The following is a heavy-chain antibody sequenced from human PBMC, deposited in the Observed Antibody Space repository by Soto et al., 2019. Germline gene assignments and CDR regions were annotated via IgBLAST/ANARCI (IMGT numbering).Heavy chain of an antibody. CDR2: IYHSGST. CDR1: GGSISSGGYS. CDR3: ARESAWFDP. Sequence: SETLSLTCAVSGGSISSGGYSWSWIRQPPGKGLEWIGYIYHSGSTYYNPSLKSRVTISVDRSKNQFSLKLSSVTAADPAVYYCARESAWFDPCGQGTLVTVSS. V-gene: IGHV4-30-2*01. J-gene: IGHJ5*02.